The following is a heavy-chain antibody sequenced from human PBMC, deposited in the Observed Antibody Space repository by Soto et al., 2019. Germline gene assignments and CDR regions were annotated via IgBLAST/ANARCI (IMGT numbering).Heavy chain of an antibody. CDR1: GFTFGSYG. V-gene: IGHV3-30*18. J-gene: IGHJ4*02. CDR2: ISLDGSNA. D-gene: IGHD3-16*01. CDR3: AKVAAMSLRAPFRN. Sequence: QVQLVESGGGVVQPGRSLRLSCAASGFTFGSYGMHWVRQAPGKGLEWVAVISLDGSNAYYTDSVKGRFTISRDNSRDTLYLQMNRLRGDDTAVYYCAKVAAMSLRAPFRNWGQGTLVTVSS.